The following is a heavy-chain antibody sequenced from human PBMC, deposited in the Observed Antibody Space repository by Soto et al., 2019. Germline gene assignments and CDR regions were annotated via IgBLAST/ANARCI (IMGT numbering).Heavy chain of an antibody. CDR3: ARGFITIFGVVSYYYGMDV. CDR2: IYYSGST. J-gene: IGHJ6*02. V-gene: IGHV4-59*01. Sequence: SETLSLTCTVSGGSISSYYWSWIRQPPGKGLEWIGYIYYSGSTNYNPSLKSRVTISVDTSKNQFFLKLSSVTAADTAVYYCARGFITIFGVVSYYYGMDVWGQGTTVTVSS. D-gene: IGHD3-3*01. CDR1: GGSISSYY.